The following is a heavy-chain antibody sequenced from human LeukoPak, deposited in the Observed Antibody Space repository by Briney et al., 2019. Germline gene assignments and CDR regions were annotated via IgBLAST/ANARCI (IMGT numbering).Heavy chain of an antibody. Sequence: GGSLRLSCAASGFTISSNWMSWVRQAPGKGLEWVANIKEDGGDKYYVDSVKGRFTISRDNAKNSLYLQMNSLRAEDTAVYYCARAQGYCSSISCQYYYYYYMDVWGKGTTVTVSS. CDR1: GFTISSNW. CDR3: ARAQGYCSSISCQYYYYYYMDV. D-gene: IGHD2-2*01. CDR2: IKEDGGDK. J-gene: IGHJ6*03. V-gene: IGHV3-7*01.